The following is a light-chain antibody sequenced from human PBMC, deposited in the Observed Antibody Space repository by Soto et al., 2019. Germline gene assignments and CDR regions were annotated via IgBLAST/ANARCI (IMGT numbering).Light chain of an antibody. CDR2: GAY. J-gene: IGKJ5*01. Sequence: DSQRTQSPSSLSSSVGDRVTITCRASQVIGNYLAWYQQKPGKVPKLLIYGAYTLQSGVPSRFSGSGSGTDFTLTISSLQPEDVAIYYCQKYNSGLITFGQGTRLETK. CDR1: QVIGNY. CDR3: QKYNSGLIT. V-gene: IGKV1-27*01.